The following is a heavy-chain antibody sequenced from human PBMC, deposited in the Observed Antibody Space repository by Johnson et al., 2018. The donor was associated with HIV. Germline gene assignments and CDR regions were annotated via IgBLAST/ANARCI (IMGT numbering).Heavy chain of an antibody. CDR1: GFTFSSYW. Sequence: MLLVESGGGVVQPGGSLRLSCAASGFTFSSYWMSWVRQAPGKGLEWVANIKQDGSEKYYVDSVKGRFTISRDNAKNSLYLQMNSLRAEDTAVYYCASKAAGTMHAFDIWGQGTMVTVSS. CDR2: IKQDGSEK. V-gene: IGHV3-7*01. D-gene: IGHD6-13*01. J-gene: IGHJ3*02. CDR3: ASKAAGTMHAFDI.